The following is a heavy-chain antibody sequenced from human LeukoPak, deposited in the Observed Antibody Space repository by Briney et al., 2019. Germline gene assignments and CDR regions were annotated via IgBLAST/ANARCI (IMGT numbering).Heavy chain of an antibody. CDR2: IRYDGGNK. J-gene: IGHJ6*03. CDR1: GFTFNFYG. Sequence: GGSLRLSCATSGFTFNFYGMHWVRQAPGKGLEWVAFIRYDGGNKYYADSVKGRFTISRDNSKNTLYLEMNSLRAEDTAVYYCAKDRLEYSSSGYYYMDVWGKGTTVTVSS. V-gene: IGHV3-30*02. D-gene: IGHD6-6*01. CDR3: AKDRLEYSSSGYYYMDV.